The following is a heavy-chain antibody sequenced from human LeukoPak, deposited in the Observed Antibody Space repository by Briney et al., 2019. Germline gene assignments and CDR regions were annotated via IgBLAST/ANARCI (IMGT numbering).Heavy chain of an antibody. J-gene: IGHJ5*02. Sequence: GASVKVSCKASGYTFTGYYMHWVRQAPGQGLEWMGRINPNSGGTNYAQKFQGRVTMTRDTSISTAYMELSRLRSDDTAVYYCARDFLVPAAPYNGFDPWGQGTLVTVSS. CDR2: INPNSGGT. CDR3: ARDFLVPAAPYNGFDP. V-gene: IGHV1-2*06. D-gene: IGHD2-2*01. CDR1: GYTFTGYY.